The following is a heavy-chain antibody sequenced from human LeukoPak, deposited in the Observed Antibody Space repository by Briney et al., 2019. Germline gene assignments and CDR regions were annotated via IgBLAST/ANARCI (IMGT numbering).Heavy chain of an antibody. CDR1: GFTFSSYW. CDR2: IKQDGSEK. J-gene: IGHJ4*02. D-gene: IGHD4-17*01. CDR3: ARVSLNTATTLQYFDY. Sequence: GGSLRLSCAASGFTFSSYWMSWVRQAPGKGLEWVANIKQDGSEKYYVDSVKGRFTISRDNAKNSLYLQMNSLRAEDTAVYYCARVSLNTATTLQYFDYWGQGTLVTVSS. V-gene: IGHV3-7*01.